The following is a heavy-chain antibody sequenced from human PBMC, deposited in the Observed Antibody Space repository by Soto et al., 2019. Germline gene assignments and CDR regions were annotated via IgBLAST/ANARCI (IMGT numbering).Heavy chain of an antibody. CDR1: GFTFSSYG. CDR3: ARDVYSGTVYYDSSGCLDY. D-gene: IGHD3-22*01. CDR2: IWYDGSNK. J-gene: IGHJ4*02. V-gene: IGHV3-33*01. Sequence: QVQLVESGGGVVQPGRSLRLSCAASGFTFSSYGMHWVRQAPGKGLEWVAVIWYDGSNKYYADSVKGRFTISRDNSKNTLYLQMNSLRAEDTAVYYCARDVYSGTVYYDSSGCLDYWGQGTLVTVSS.